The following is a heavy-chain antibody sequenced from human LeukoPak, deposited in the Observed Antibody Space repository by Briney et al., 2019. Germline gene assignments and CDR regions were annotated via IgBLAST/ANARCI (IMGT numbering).Heavy chain of an antibody. Sequence: GASVKVSCKASGYTFTSYGISWVRQAPGQGLEWMGWISAYNGNTNHAQKLQGRVTMTTDTSTSTAYMELRSLRSDDTAVYYCARDFPPEPATAKPPDAFDIWGQGTMVTVSS. CDR1: GYTFTSYG. V-gene: IGHV1-18*01. CDR3: ARDFPPEPATAKPPDAFDI. D-gene: IGHD2-2*02. CDR2: ISAYNGNT. J-gene: IGHJ3*02.